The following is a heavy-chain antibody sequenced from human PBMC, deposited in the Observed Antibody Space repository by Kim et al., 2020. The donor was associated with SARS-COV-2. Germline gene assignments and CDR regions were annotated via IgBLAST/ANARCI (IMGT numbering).Heavy chain of an antibody. V-gene: IGHV4-59*11. Sequence: SETLSLTCTVSGAYITNHYWSWIWQPPGKGQEWNGNVYHCGSTSYNPTPNSRVPMSVETSKTQYSLPVTPVTAAATATYYCVRAGDYDGGSFFFDFWG. J-gene: IGHJ5*01. CDR3: VRAGDYDGGSFFFDF. D-gene: IGHD3-10*01. CDR1: GAYITNHY. CDR2: VYHCGST.